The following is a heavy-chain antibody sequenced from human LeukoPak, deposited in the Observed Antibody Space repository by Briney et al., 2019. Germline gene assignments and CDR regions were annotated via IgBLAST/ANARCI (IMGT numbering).Heavy chain of an antibody. J-gene: IGHJ4*02. CDR1: GFTFDDYA. V-gene: IGHV3-20*04. CDR3: ARAFFPTVGACDY. Sequence: GGSLRPSCAASGFTFDDYAMNWVRQAPGKGLEWVSGINWNGGNTAYADSVKGRFTISRDNAKNSLYLQMNSLRAEDTALYYCARAFFPTVGACDYWGQGTLVTVSS. CDR2: INWNGGNT. D-gene: IGHD1-26*01.